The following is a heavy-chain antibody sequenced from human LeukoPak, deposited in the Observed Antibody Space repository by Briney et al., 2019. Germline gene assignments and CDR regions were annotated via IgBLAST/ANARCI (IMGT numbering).Heavy chain of an antibody. CDR3: AREDRYIRGPTEEY. D-gene: IGHD6-19*01. CDR2: VKEDGSEK. CDR1: GFTYSSYW. V-gene: IGHV3-7*04. J-gene: IGHJ4*02. Sequence: GGSLRLSCSASGFTYSSYWLTWVRQAPGKGLEWVANVKEDGSEKYYVDSVKGRFTISRDNAKKSLYLQMNSLRAEDTAVYYCAREDRYIRGPTEEYWGQGTLVTVSS.